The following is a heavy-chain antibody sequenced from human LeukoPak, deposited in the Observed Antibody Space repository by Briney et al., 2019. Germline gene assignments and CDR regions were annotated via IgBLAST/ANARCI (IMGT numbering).Heavy chain of an antibody. Sequence: ASVKVSCKASGYTFTGYYMHWVRQAPGQGLEWMGWINPNSGGTNYAQKFQGRVTMTRDMSTSTVYMELSSLRSEDTAVYYCARGYDGSNWFDPWGQGTLVTVSS. D-gene: IGHD1-1*01. CDR3: ARGYDGSNWFDP. CDR2: INPNSGGT. J-gene: IGHJ5*02. V-gene: IGHV1-2*02. CDR1: GYTFTGYY.